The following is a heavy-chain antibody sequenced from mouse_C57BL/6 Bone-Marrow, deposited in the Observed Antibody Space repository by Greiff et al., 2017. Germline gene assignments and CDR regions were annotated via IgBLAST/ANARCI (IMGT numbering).Heavy chain of an antibody. CDR2: IYPRDGST. CDR1: GYTFTSYD. J-gene: IGHJ3*01. CDR3: ARERGTSWFAY. V-gene: IGHV1-85*01. D-gene: IGHD3-3*01. Sequence: QVQLQQSGPELVKPGASVKLSCKASGYTFTSYDINWVKQRPGQGLEWIGWIYPRDGSTKYNEKFKGKATLTVDTSSSTAYMELHSLTSEDSAVYFCARERGTSWFAYWGQGTLVTVSA.